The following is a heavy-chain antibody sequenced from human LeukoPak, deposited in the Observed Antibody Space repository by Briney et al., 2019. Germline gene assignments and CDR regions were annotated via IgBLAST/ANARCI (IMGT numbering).Heavy chain of an antibody. J-gene: IGHJ4*02. CDR3: ARGHSALRITMVRGVWYNY. D-gene: IGHD3-10*01. CDR2: INHSGST. V-gene: IGHV4-39*07. CDR1: GGSISSSSYY. Sequence: SETLSLTCTVSGGSISSSSYYWGWIRQRPGKGLEWIGEINHSGSTNYNPSLKSRVTISVDTSKNQFSLKLSSVTAADTAVYYCARGHSALRITMVRGVWYNYWGQGTLVTVSS.